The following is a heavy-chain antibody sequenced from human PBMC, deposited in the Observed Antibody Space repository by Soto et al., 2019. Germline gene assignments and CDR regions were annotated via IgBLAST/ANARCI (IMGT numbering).Heavy chain of an antibody. D-gene: IGHD2-2*01. CDR3: AREVGDIVVVPAAPHTYYYYYMDV. CDR2: IWYDGSNK. CDR1: GFTFSSYG. J-gene: IGHJ6*03. Sequence: QVQLVESGGGVVQPGRSLRLSCAASGFTFSSYGMHWVRQAPGKGLEWVAVIWYDGSNKYYADSVKGRFTISRDNSKNTLYLQMNSLRDEDTAVYYCAREVGDIVVVPAAPHTYYYYYMDVWGKGTTVTVSS. V-gene: IGHV3-33*01.